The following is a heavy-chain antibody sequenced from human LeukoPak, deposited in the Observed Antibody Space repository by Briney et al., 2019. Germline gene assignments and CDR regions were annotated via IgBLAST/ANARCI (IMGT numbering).Heavy chain of an antibody. D-gene: IGHD1-26*01. CDR3: AKDPLFVGANPSIDY. J-gene: IGHJ4*02. V-gene: IGHV1-2*02. Sequence: ASVKVSCKASGYTFTGYYMHWVRQAPGQGLEWMGWINPNSGGTNYAQKFQGRVTMTRDTSISTAYMELSRLRSDDTAVYYCAKDPLFVGANPSIDYWGQGTLVTVSS. CDR1: GYTFTGYY. CDR2: INPNSGGT.